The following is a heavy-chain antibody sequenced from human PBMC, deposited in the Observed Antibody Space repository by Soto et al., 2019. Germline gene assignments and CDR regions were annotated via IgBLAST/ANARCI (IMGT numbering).Heavy chain of an antibody. D-gene: IGHD6-13*01. CDR1: GGSISSGGYS. CDR2: IYHSGST. V-gene: IGHV4-30-2*01. Sequence: QLQLQESGSGLVKPSQTLSLTCAVSGGSISSGGYSWSWIRQPPGKGLEWIVYIYHSGSTYYNPSLKSRVTVSVDRSKNQFSLKLSSVTAADTAVYYCASSHAGAHITAAVHWGQGTLVTVSS. CDR3: ASSHAGAHITAAVH. J-gene: IGHJ4*02.